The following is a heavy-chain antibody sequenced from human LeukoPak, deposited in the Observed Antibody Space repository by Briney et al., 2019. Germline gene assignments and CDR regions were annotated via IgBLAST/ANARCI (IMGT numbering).Heavy chain of an antibody. D-gene: IGHD1-26*01. V-gene: IGHV3-64*01. CDR1: GFTFSSYA. Sequence: GGSLRLSCAASGFTFSSYAMHWVRQAPGKGLEYVSAISSNGGSTYYANSVKGRFTISRDNSKNTLYLQMGSLRAEDMAVYYCTRVRVGASDYYYYYMDVWGKGTTVTISS. CDR2: ISSNGGST. CDR3: TRVRVGASDYYYYYMDV. J-gene: IGHJ6*03.